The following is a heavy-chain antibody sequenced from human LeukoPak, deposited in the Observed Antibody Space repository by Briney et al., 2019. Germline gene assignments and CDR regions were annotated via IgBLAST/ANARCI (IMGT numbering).Heavy chain of an antibody. CDR3: ARRSFYSNYCHFDY. CDR2: IYTSGST. J-gene: IGHJ4*02. D-gene: IGHD4-11*01. V-gene: IGHV4-4*07. Sequence: SETLSLTCTVSGGSISSYYWSWIRQPAGKGLEWIGRIYTSGSTNYNPSLKSRVTMSVDTSKNQFTLKLSSVTAADTAVYYCARRSFYSNYCHFDYWGQGTLVTVSS. CDR1: GGSISSYY.